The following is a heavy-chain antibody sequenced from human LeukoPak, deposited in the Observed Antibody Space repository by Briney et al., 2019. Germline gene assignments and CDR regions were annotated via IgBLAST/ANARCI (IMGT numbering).Heavy chain of an antibody. CDR3: ARDRQLLY. J-gene: IGHJ4*02. D-gene: IGHD5-18*01. V-gene: IGHV3-30*04. CDR2: ISYDGSNK. CDR1: GFTFSSYA. Sequence: GGSLRLSCAASGFTFSSYAMHWVRQAPGKGLEWVAVISYDGSNKYYADSVKGRFTISRDNSKNTLYLQMNSLRAEDTAVYYCARDRQLLYWGQGTLVTVSS.